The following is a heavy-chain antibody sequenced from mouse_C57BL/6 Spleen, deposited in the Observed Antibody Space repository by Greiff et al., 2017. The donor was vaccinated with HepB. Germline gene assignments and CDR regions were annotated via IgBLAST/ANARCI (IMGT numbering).Heavy chain of an antibody. V-gene: IGHV1-76*01. CDR1: GYTFTDYY. Sequence: QVQLQQSGAELVRPGASVKLSCKASGYTFTDYYINWVKQRPGQGLEWIARIYPGSGNTYYNEKFKGKATLTAEKSSSTAYMQLSSLTSEDSAVYCCAREGVGSWFAYWGQGTLVTVSA. CDR2: IYPGSGNT. CDR3: AREGVGSWFAY. D-gene: IGHD1-1*02. J-gene: IGHJ3*01.